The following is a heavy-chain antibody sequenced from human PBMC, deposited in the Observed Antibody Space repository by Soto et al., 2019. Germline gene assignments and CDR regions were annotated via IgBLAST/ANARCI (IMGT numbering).Heavy chain of an antibody. J-gene: IGHJ4*02. CDR1: VFIFSNFA. D-gene: IGHD3-10*01. CDR3: VTAVRTRLDN. V-gene: IGHV3-23*01. Sequence: HPGGALRLSCAASVFIFSNFAMYWVRRAPGKGLEWVSSIRQSGDRSSYADSAKGRFTISRDNSKNTLYLQMNGLRLDDTAVYYCVTAVRTRLDNWGPGTLVTVSS. CDR2: IRQSGDRS.